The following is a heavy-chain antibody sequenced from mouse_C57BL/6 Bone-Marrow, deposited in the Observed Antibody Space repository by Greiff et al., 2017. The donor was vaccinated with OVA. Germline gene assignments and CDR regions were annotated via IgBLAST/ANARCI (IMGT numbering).Heavy chain of an antibody. CDR1: GYTFTDHY. J-gene: IGHJ2*01. D-gene: IGHD2-3*01. Sequence: VQLQQSGAEVVRPGASVKLSCKASGYTFTDHYINWVKQRPGQGLEWIARIYPGSGNTYYNEKFKGKATLTAEKSYNTAYMQLSSPTSEDSAVYFCARDDGYFFEYWGQGTTLTVSS. CDR3: ARDDGYFFEY. V-gene: IGHV1-76*01. CDR2: IYPGSGNT.